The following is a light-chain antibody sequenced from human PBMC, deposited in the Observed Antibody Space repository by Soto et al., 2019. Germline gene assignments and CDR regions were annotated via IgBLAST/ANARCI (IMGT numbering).Light chain of an antibody. CDR2: TAT. Sequence: DIQVTQSPSSLSASVGDRVTITCRTSHNIATYLYWYQHRPGKAPNLLIYTATSLQSGVPSRFSGSGTGTDFTLTISALQSEDFTSYFCQQTYATPFTFGRGTTV. J-gene: IGKJ3*01. CDR3: QQTYATPFT. V-gene: IGKV1-39*01. CDR1: HNIATY.